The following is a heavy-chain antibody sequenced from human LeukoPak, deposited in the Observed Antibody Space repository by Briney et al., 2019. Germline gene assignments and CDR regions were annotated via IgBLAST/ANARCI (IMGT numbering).Heavy chain of an antibody. CDR3: ARVAAGTPRPRLYYDY. V-gene: IGHV4-31*03. J-gene: IGHJ4*02. CDR2: IYYSGST. D-gene: IGHD6-19*01. CDR1: GGSISSGGYY. Sequence: SETLSLTCTVSGGSISSGGYYWSWIRQHPGKGLEWIGYIYYSGSTYYNPSLKSRVTISVGTSKNQFSLKLSSVTAADTAVYYCARVAAGTPRPRLYYDYWGQGTLVTVSS.